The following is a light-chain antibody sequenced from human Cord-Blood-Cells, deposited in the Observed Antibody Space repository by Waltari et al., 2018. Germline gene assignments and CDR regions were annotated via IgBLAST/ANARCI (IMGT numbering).Light chain of an antibody. J-gene: IGKJ3*01. CDR3: QKYNSAPFT. V-gene: IGKV1-27*01. CDR1: QGISNY. CDR2: AAS. Sequence: DIPMTPCPSSRSASVGESVPIPCRASQGISNYLAWYQQKPGKVPKLLIYAASTLQSGVPSRFSGSGSGTDFTLTISSLQPEDVATYYCQKYNSAPFTFGPGTKVDIK.